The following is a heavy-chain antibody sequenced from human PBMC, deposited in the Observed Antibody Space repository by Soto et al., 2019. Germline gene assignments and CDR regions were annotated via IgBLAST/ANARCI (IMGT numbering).Heavy chain of an antibody. CDR1: GFTFTRHW. V-gene: IGHV3-74*01. D-gene: IGHD3-3*01. J-gene: IGHJ6*02. CDR3: VRGSDGWSGMDV. Sequence: EVQLVESGGGLVQPGGSLSLSCATSGFTFTRHWMYWIRQTPGKGLVWVSRVSQSGSVTYYEDSVKGRFTISRDNAKNTVYLEMNSPRAEDTGEYYCVRGSDGWSGMDVWGQGTTVTVSS. CDR2: VSQSGSVT.